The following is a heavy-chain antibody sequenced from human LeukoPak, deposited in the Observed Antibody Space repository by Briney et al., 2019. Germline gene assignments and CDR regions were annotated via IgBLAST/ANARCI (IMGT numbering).Heavy chain of an antibody. CDR2: ISGYNGNT. D-gene: IGHD1-26*01. Sequence: ASVKVSCKASSYTFTRYGISWVRQAPGQGLEWMGWISGYNGNTNYAQKFQGRVSVTADTSTSTAYMELRSLRSDDTAVYYCARSGRGTYYYFDLWGQGTLVTVSS. J-gene: IGHJ4*02. V-gene: IGHV1-18*01. CDR3: ARSGRGTYYYFDL. CDR1: SYTFTRYG.